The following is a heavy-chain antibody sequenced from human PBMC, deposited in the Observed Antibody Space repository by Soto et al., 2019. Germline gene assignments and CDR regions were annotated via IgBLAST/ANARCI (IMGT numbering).Heavy chain of an antibody. CDR1: GFSFSSYA. V-gene: IGHV3-23*01. CDR2: VSGSGSSI. Sequence: EVQLLESGGGLVQPGGSLRLSCAASGFSFSSYAMSWVRQAPGKGLQWVSSVSGSGSSIYYADSVQGRFTISRDNSKNTLYLQMNTLTAEDTALYYCANKMGFTGTYPPDYWGQGTLVTVSS. J-gene: IGHJ4*02. D-gene: IGHD1-26*01. CDR3: ANKMGFTGTYPPDY.